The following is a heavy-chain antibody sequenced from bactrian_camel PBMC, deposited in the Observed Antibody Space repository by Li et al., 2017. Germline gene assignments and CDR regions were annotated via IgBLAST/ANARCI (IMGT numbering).Heavy chain of an antibody. CDR1: GYSFSRY. D-gene: IGHD3*01. J-gene: IGHJ4*01. CDR3: AARPSRSLYVGLVRWVRGESWGANY. CDR2: ISSDGTT. Sequence: VQLVESGGGSVKAGTSLRLSCAGAGYSFSRYWAWFRQAPGEEPEGIAAISSDGTTRYTDTVKGRFTVSQDGVETAMFLRMDSLIPEDTAMYYCAARPSRSLYVGLVRWVRGESWGANYWGQGTQVTVS. V-gene: IGHV3S1*01.